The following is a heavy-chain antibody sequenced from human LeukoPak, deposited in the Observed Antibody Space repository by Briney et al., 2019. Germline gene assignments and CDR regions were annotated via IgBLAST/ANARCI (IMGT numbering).Heavy chain of an antibody. CDR1: GGTFSSYA. Sequence: GASVKVSCKASGGTFSSYAISWVRQAPGQGLEWMGWISAYNGNTNYAQKLQGRVTMTTDTSTSTAYMELRSLRSEDTAVYYCARGGDGYNIDYWGQGTLVTVSS. CDR3: ARGGDGYNIDY. D-gene: IGHD5-24*01. V-gene: IGHV1-18*01. J-gene: IGHJ4*02. CDR2: ISAYNGNT.